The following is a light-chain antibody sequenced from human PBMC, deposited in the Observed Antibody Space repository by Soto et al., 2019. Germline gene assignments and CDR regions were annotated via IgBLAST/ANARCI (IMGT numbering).Light chain of an antibody. V-gene: IGKV3-15*01. Sequence: EIVMTQSPATLSVSPGERATLSCRASQSISSNLAWYQQRPGQAPRLLIYAASTRATDVPARFSGSVSGTEFTLTVSSLQSEDFAVYFCQQYNNWPPVTFGQGTKLEIK. J-gene: IGKJ2*01. CDR1: QSISSN. CDR2: AAS. CDR3: QQYNNWPPVT.